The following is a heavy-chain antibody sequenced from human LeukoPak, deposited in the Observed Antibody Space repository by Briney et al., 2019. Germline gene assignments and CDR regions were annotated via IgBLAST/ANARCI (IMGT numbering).Heavy chain of an antibody. Sequence: PGGSLRLSCAASGFTVSSNYMSWVRQAPGKGLEWVPVIYSGATTYYADSVQGRFTISRDNSKNTLHLQMNSLRVEDTAVYYCARGGGGSARGGYFDLWGRGTLVTVSS. D-gene: IGHD3-10*01. J-gene: IGHJ2*01. CDR1: GFTVSSNY. V-gene: IGHV3-66*01. CDR3: ARGGGGSARGGYFDL. CDR2: IYSGATT.